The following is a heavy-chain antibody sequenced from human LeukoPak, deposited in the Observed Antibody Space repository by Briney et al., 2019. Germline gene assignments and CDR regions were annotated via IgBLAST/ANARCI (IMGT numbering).Heavy chain of an antibody. CDR1: GYTFTGYY. CDR3: ARDPVYCSGGSCSHFDY. CDR2: INPNSGGT. Sequence: ASVKVSCKASGYTFTGYYMHWVRQAPGQGLEWMGWINPNSGGTNYAQKFQGRVTMTRDTSISTAHMELSRLRSDDTAVYYCARDPVYCSGGSCSHFDYWGQGTLVTVSS. D-gene: IGHD2-15*01. V-gene: IGHV1-2*02. J-gene: IGHJ4*02.